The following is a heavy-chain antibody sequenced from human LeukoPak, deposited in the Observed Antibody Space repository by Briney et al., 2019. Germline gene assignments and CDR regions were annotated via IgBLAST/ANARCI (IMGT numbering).Heavy chain of an antibody. CDR2: ISGSGGST. J-gene: IGHJ4*02. Sequence: GGSLRLSCAASGFIFSSYAMSWVRQAPGKGLEWVSTISGSGGSTYYADSVKGRFTISRDNSKNTVYLQMNSLRAEDTAVYYCAKDRSCISDVCRGDFDYWGQGTLVTVSS. V-gene: IGHV3-23*01. CDR1: GFIFSSYA. D-gene: IGHD2-8*01. CDR3: AKDRSCISDVCRGDFDY.